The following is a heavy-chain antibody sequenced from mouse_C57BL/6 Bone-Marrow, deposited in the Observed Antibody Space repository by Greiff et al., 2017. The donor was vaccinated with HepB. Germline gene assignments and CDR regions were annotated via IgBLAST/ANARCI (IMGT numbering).Heavy chain of an antibody. CDR1: GYTFTEYT. V-gene: IGHV1-62-2*01. CDR2: FYPGSGSI. CDR3: ARHEDGGDGSSLYYFDY. D-gene: IGHD1-1*01. J-gene: IGHJ2*01. Sequence: SGAELVKPGASVKLSCKASGYTFTEYTIHWVKQRSGQGLEWIGWFYPGSGSIKYNEKFKDKATLTADKSSSTVYMELSRLTSEDSAVYFCARHEDGGDGSSLYYFDYWGQGTTLTVSS.